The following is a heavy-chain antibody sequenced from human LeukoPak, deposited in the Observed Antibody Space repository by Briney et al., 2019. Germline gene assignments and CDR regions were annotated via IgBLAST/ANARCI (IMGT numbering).Heavy chain of an antibody. CDR1: GFTFSSYG. Sequence: PGGSLRLSCAASGFTFSSYGMHWVRQAPGKWLEWVAFIRYDGSNKYYADSVKGRFTISRDNSKNTLYLQMNSLRAEDTAVYYCAKDLMIVVVPTHYWGQGTLVTVSS. D-gene: IGHD3-22*01. CDR3: AKDLMIVVVPTHY. J-gene: IGHJ4*02. CDR2: IRYDGSNK. V-gene: IGHV3-30*02.